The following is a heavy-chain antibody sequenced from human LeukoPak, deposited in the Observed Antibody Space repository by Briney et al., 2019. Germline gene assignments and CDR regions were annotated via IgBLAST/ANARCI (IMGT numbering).Heavy chain of an antibody. Sequence: GGSLRLSCAASGFTFSDYYMSWIRQAPGKGLEWVSYISSSGSTIYYADPVKVRFTISRDNAKNSLYLQMNSLRAEDTAVYYCARVASYGSWFDPWGQGTLVTVSS. V-gene: IGHV3-11*01. CDR3: ARVASYGSWFDP. CDR2: ISSSGSTI. D-gene: IGHD5-18*01. CDR1: GFTFSDYY. J-gene: IGHJ5*02.